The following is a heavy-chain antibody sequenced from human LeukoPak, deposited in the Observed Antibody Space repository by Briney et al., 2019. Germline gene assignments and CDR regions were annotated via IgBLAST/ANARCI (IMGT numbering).Heavy chain of an antibody. V-gene: IGHV3-7*01. CDR3: ATGYSSGWYFYFQH. CDR1: GFTFTTYS. D-gene: IGHD6-19*01. J-gene: IGHJ1*01. CDR2: IKQDGSEK. Sequence: GGSLRLSCEASGFTFTTYSMTWVRQAPGKGLEWVANIKQDGSEKNYVDSVKGRFTISRDNAKNSLSLRMNSLSAEDTAVYYCATGYSSGWYFYFQHWGQGSLVSVSS.